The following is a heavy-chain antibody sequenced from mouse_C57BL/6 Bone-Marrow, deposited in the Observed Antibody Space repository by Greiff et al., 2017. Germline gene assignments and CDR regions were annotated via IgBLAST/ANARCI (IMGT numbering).Heavy chain of an antibody. CDR2: INPNYGTT. CDR1: GYSFTDYN. CDR3: ARSRGYFAY. D-gene: IGHD2-2*01. V-gene: IGHV1-39*01. J-gene: IGHJ3*01. Sequence: VQLQQSGPELVKPGASVKISCKASGYSFTDYNMNWVKQSKGKSLEWNGVINPNYGTTSYKQKFKGKATLTVDQSSSTAYLQLNSLTSDDSAVYYCARSRGYFAYWGQGTLVTVSA.